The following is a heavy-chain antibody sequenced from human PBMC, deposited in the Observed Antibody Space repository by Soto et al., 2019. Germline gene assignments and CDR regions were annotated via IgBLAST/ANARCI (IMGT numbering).Heavy chain of an antibody. Sequence: QVQLQQWGAGLLKPSETLSLTCAVYGGSFSGYYWSWIRQPPGKGLEWIGEINHSGSTNYNPSLKSRVTISVDTSKNQFSLKLSSVTAADTAVYYCASAPVFGPSYAFDIWGQGTMVTVSS. J-gene: IGHJ3*02. CDR2: INHSGST. D-gene: IGHD3-10*01. V-gene: IGHV4-34*01. CDR1: GGSFSGYY. CDR3: ASAPVFGPSYAFDI.